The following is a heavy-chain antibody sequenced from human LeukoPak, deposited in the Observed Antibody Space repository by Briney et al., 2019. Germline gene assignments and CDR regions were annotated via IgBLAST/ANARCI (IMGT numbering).Heavy chain of an antibody. D-gene: IGHD5-12*01. V-gene: IGHV3-74*01. CDR3: AKAPQSFYVDSFQH. Sequence: GGSLRLSCAASGFTFSSYWMHWVRQAPGKGLVWVSHINSDGSSTTYADSVKGRFTISRDNAKNTLYLQMNSLRAEDTAVYYCAKAPQSFYVDSFQHWGQGTLVTVSS. CDR2: INSDGSST. CDR1: GFTFSSYW. J-gene: IGHJ1*01.